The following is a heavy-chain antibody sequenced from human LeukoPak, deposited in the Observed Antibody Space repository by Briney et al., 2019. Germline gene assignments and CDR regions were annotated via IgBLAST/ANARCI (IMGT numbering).Heavy chain of an antibody. J-gene: IGHJ6*02. Sequence: ASVKVSCKASGYTFTSYGISWVRQAPGQGLEWMGWISAYNGNTNYAQKLQGRVTMTTDTSTSTAYMELSSLRSEDTAVYYCARWDENRRYSSSARGVYYYYGMDVWGQGTTVTVSS. CDR2: ISAYNGNT. V-gene: IGHV1-18*01. D-gene: IGHD6-13*01. CDR3: ARWDENRRYSSSARGVYYYYGMDV. CDR1: GYTFTSYG.